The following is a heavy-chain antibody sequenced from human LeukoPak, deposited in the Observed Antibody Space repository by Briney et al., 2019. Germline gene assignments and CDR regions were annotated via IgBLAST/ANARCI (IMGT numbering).Heavy chain of an antibody. V-gene: IGHV1-46*01. J-gene: IGHJ5*02. CDR1: GYTFTSYY. CDR3: ARVPLAGFWSDYYRNWFDP. Sequence: ASVKVSCKASGYTFTSYYMHWVRQAPGQGLEWMGIINPSGGSTSYAQKFQGRVTMTRNTSISTAYMELSSLRSEDTAVYYCARVPLAGFWSDYYRNWFDPWGQGTLVTVSS. CDR2: INPSGGST. D-gene: IGHD3-3*01.